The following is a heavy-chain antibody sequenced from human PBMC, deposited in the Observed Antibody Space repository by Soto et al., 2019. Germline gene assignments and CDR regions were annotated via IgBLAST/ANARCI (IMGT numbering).Heavy chain of an antibody. CDR2: IIPFSGTV. CDR1: GGSFMSQA. J-gene: IGHJ6*02. D-gene: IGHD3-10*01. CDR3: ARGSYDSYAGFFGMDV. V-gene: IGHV1-69*13. Sequence: SVKVSCKTSGGSFMSQAISWVRQAPRQGREWMGGIIPFSGTVTYTQRFQGRLTLTADEPTKTAYMELSSLRSEDTAVYYCARGSYDSYAGFFGMDVWGQGTKVTVYS.